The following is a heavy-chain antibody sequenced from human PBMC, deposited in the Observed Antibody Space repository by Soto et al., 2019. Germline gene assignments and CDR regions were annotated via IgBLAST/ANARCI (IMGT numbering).Heavy chain of an antibody. CDR2: FDPEDGET. D-gene: IGHD6-13*01. CDR3: ATPGYSSSWTYDY. CDR1: GYTLTELF. V-gene: IGHV1-24*01. Sequence: GASVKVSCKVSGYTLTELFMYWVRQAPGKGLEWMGGFDPEDGETIYAQKFQGRVTMTEDTSTDTAYMELSSLRSEDTAVYYCATPGYSSSWTYDYWGQGTLVTVSS. J-gene: IGHJ4*02.